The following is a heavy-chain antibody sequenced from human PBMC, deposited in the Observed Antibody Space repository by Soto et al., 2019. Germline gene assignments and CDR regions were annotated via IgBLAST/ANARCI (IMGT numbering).Heavy chain of an antibody. CDR3: ARPTGAGYYDFWSAPMYNWNKNAGFDY. Sequence: QVQLVESGGGVVQPGRSLRLSCAASGFTFSSYAMHWVRQAPGKGLEWVAVISYDGSNKYYADSVKGRFTISRDNSKNTLYLQMNSLRAEDTAVYYCARPTGAGYYDFWSAPMYNWNKNAGFDYWGQGTLVTVSS. J-gene: IGHJ4*02. V-gene: IGHV3-30-3*01. CDR2: ISYDGSNK. D-gene: IGHD3-3*01. CDR1: GFTFSSYA.